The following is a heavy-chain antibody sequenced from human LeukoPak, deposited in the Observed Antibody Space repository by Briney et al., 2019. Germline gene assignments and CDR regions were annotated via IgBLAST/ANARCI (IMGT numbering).Heavy chain of an antibody. CDR1: GFTFSSYA. CDR2: ISGSGGST. V-gene: IGHV3-23*01. J-gene: IGHJ4*02. Sequence: GGSLRLSCAASGFTFSSYAMSWVRQAPGKGLEWVSAISGSGGSTYYTDSVKGRFTISRDNSKNTLYLQMNSLRAEDTAVYYCARDGGKETRGRGLQLLWDYWGQGTLVTLSS. D-gene: IGHD3-16*01. CDR3: ARDGGKETRGRGLQLLWDY.